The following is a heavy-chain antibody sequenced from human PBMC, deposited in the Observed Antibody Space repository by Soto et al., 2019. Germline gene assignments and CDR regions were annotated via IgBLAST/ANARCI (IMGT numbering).Heavy chain of an antibody. V-gene: IGHV1-24*01. CDR2: FDPEDDET. J-gene: IGHJ4*02. CDR1: GYSLTELS. D-gene: IGHD5-18*01. CDR3: ATGFLAYTYGHGGDY. Sequence: ASVKVSCKVSGYSLTELSMHWVRQAPGKGLEWMGGFDPEDDETIYAQKFQGRVTMTEDTSTDTAYMELSSLRSDDTAVYFCATGFLAYTYGHGGDYWGQGTLVTVSS.